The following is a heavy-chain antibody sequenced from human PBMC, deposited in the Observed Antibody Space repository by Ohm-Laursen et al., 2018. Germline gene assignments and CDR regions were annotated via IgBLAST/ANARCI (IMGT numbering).Heavy chain of an antibody. CDR1: GGSISSYY. J-gene: IGHJ4*02. CDR3: AATYYDFWSGYYTPSCFDY. D-gene: IGHD3-3*01. CDR2: IYYSGST. V-gene: IGHV4-59*01. Sequence: TLSLTCTVSGGSISSYYWSWIRQPPGKGLEWIGYIYYSGSTNYNPSLKSRVTISVDTSKNQFSLKLRSVTAADAAVYFCAATYYDFWSGYYTPSCFDYWGQGTLVTVSS.